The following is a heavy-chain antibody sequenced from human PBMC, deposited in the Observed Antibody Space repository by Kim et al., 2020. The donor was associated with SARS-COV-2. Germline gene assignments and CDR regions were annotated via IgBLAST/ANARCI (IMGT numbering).Heavy chain of an antibody. J-gene: IGHJ6*02. CDR2: IWYDGSNK. D-gene: IGHD3-16*01. CDR3: ARKSRLSWGMDV. V-gene: IGHV3-33*01. Sequence: GGSLRLSCAASGFTFSSYGMHWVRQAPGKGLEWVAVIWYDGSNKYYADSVKGRFTISRDNSKNTLYLQMNSLRAEDTAVYYCARKSRLSWGMDVWGQGTTVTVSS. CDR1: GFTFSSYG.